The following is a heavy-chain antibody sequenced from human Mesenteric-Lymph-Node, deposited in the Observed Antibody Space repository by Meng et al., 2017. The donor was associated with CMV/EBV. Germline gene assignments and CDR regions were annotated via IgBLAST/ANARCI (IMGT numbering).Heavy chain of an antibody. J-gene: IGHJ4*02. V-gene: IGHV4-61*01. D-gene: IGHD5-18*01. CDR2: IHYGGSA. CDR1: GDSVSTHNYY. Sequence: SETLSLTCTVSGDSVSTHNYYWTWIRQPPGKGLEWLGYIHYGGSANYNPSLKRRVPISVDTSKNQFSVNLRSVTAADTAVYFCARYNYGYGQIDYWGQGTLVTVSS. CDR3: ARYNYGYGQIDY.